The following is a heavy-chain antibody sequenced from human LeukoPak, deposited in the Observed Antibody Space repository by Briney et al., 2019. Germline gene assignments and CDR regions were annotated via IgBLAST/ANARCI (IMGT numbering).Heavy chain of an antibody. CDR2: IYSGGST. D-gene: IGHD3-3*01. V-gene: IGHV3-66*01. CDR3: ASSAQYDFWSGYSYYYGMDV. J-gene: IGHJ6*02. Sequence: GGSLRLSCAASGFTVSSNYMSWVRQAPGKGLERVSVIYSGGSTYYADSVKGRFTISRDNSKNTLYLQMNSLRAEDTAVYYCASSAQYDFWSGYSYYYGMDVWGQGTTVTVSS. CDR1: GFTVSSNY.